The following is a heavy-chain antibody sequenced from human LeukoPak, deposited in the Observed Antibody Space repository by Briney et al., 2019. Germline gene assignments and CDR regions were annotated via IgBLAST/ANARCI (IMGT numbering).Heavy chain of an antibody. D-gene: IGHD6-19*01. Sequence: GGSLRLSCAASGFTFSSTAMSWVRQAPGKGLEWVAVIWSDGSNKYYADSVKGRFTISRDNSKNTLYLQMNSLRAEDTAVYYCARYSSGFLDSWGQGTLVTVSS. J-gene: IGHJ4*02. CDR3: ARYSSGFLDS. V-gene: IGHV3-33*08. CDR2: IWSDGSNK. CDR1: GFTFSSTA.